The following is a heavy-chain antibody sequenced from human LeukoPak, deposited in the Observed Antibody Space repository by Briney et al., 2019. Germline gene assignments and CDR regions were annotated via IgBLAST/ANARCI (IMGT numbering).Heavy chain of an antibody. CDR2: ISSSSSYI. J-gene: IGHJ6*02. Sequence: GGSLRLSCAASGFTFSSYRLDWVRQAPGKGLEWVSSISSSSSYIYYADSVKGRFTISRDNAKNSLYLQMNSLRAEDTAVYYCARGPYGDYPTDDYYYYGMDVWGQGTTVTVSS. CDR3: ARGPYGDYPTDDYYYYGMDV. CDR1: GFTFSSYR. D-gene: IGHD4-17*01. V-gene: IGHV3-21*01.